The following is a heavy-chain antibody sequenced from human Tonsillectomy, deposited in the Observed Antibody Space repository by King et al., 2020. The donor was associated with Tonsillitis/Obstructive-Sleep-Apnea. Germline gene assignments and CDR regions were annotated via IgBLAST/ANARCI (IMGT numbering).Heavy chain of an antibody. CDR2: INSDGSST. CDR1: GFTFSSYW. D-gene: IGHD3-16*01. J-gene: IGHJ3*02. Sequence: VQLVESGGGLAQPGGSLRLSCAASGFTFSSYWMHWVRQAPGKGLVWVSRINSDGSSTGYADSVKARFTITSDNAKNTLYLQMNSLRAEDTAVYYCERVKGEWSDVFDIWGQGTMVTVS. V-gene: IGHV3-74*01. CDR3: ERVKGEWSDVFDI.